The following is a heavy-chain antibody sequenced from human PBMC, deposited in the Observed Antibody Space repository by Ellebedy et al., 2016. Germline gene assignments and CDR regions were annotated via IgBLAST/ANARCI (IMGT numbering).Heavy chain of an antibody. V-gene: IGHV3-30*18. D-gene: IGHD3-16*02. CDR2: ISPDGSNE. Sequence: GGSLRLSXAASGFIFSRYDIQWARQAPGKGLEWVALISPDGSNEHYTDSVKGRFTISRDNSKFRVYLQMNSLRAEDTAVYYCAKVRGPYSFYQYDMDVWGQGTAVTVSS. CDR1: GFIFSRYD. J-gene: IGHJ6*02. CDR3: AKVRGPYSFYQYDMDV.